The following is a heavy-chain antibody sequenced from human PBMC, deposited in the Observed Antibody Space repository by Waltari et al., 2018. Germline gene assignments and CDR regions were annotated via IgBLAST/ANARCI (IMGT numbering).Heavy chain of an antibody. CDR2: IYYGGNT. CDR3: ARSGTYRGYFDY. V-gene: IGHV4-39*01. D-gene: IGHD1-26*01. Sequence: QLQLQESGPGLVKPSETLSLTCTVSGGSIGSSNNYWGWIRQPPGKGLEWIGSIYYGGNTYYHPSLKSRATRSVDTSKNQFSLRLSSATAADTAVYYCARSGTYRGYFDYWGQGTLVTVSS. J-gene: IGHJ4*02. CDR1: GGSIGSSNNY.